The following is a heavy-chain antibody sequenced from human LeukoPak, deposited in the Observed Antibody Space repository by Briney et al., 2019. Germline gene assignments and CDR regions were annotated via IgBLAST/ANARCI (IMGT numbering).Heavy chain of an antibody. CDR1: GGTFSSYA. CDR3: ARESESGSNFDY. Sequence: SVKVSCKASGGTFSSYAISWVRQAPGQGLECMGGIIPIFGTANYAQKFQGRVTITADESTSTAYMELSSLRSEDTAVYYCARESESGSNFDYWGQGTLVTVSS. CDR2: IIPIFGTA. V-gene: IGHV1-69*13. D-gene: IGHD5-12*01. J-gene: IGHJ4*02.